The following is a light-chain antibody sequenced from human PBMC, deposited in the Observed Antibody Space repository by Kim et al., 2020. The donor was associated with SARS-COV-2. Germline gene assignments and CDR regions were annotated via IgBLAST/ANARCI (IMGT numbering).Light chain of an antibody. Sequence: QSTAIAGTGTSRDVGSYKYVSWYQQHPGKAPKLVIYEVSNRPSGVSNRFSGSKSGNTASLTISGLQAEDEADYYCSSYIRGSTNYVFGTGTKVTVL. CDR1: SRDVGSYKY. CDR2: EVS. J-gene: IGLJ1*01. V-gene: IGLV2-14*01. CDR3: SSYIRGSTNYV.